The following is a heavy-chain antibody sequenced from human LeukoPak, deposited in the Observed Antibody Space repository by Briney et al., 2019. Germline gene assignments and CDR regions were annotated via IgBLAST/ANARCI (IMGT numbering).Heavy chain of an antibody. J-gene: IGHJ4*02. V-gene: IGHV1-69*05. Sequence: ASVKVSCKASGGTFSSYVISWVRQAPGQGLEWMGGIIPIFGTANYAQKFQGRVTITTDESTSTAYMELSSLRSEDTAVYYCARATTVTTVGGEDYWGQGTLVTVSS. CDR1: GGTFSSYV. D-gene: IGHD4-17*01. CDR2: IIPIFGTA. CDR3: ARATTVTTVGGEDY.